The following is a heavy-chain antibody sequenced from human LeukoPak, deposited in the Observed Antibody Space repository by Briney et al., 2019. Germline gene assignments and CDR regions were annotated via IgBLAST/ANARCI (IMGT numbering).Heavy chain of an antibody. CDR1: GGTFSSYA. CDR2: IIPILGIA. J-gene: IGHJ4*02. CDR3: ARLFCSSTSCYNY. V-gene: IGHV1-69*04. Sequence: SVKVSCKASGGTFSSYAISWVRQAPGQGLEWMGRIIPILGIANYAQKFQGRVTITADKSTSTAYMELSSLRSEDTAVYYCARLFCSSTSCYNYWGQGTLVTVSS. D-gene: IGHD2-2*02.